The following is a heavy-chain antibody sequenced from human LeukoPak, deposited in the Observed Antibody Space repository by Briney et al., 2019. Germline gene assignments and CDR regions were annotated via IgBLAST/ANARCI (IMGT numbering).Heavy chain of an antibody. CDR1: GYTFTGYY. D-gene: IGHD3/OR15-3a*01. J-gene: IGHJ4*02. CDR2: ISPSGGGT. Sequence: ASVKVSCKASGYTFTGYYMHWVRQAPGQGHEWMGWISPSGGGTNYAQKFQGSVTMTRDTSISTVYMELSSLRSDDMAVYYCARDLGFWTGYHNFDYWGQGTLVTVSS. V-gene: IGHV1-2*02. CDR3: ARDLGFWTGYHNFDY.